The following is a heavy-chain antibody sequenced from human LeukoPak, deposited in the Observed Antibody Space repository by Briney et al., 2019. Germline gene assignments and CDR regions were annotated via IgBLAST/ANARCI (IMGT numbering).Heavy chain of an antibody. J-gene: IGHJ4*02. Sequence: PSETLSLTCAVYGGSFSGYYWSWIRQPPGKGLEWIGEINHSGSTNYNPSLKSRVTISVDTSKNQFSLKLSSVTAADTAVYYCARERITMVRGVLDYWGQGTLVTVSS. CDR1: GGSFSGYY. CDR3: ARERITMVRGVLDY. V-gene: IGHV4-34*01. CDR2: INHSGST. D-gene: IGHD3-10*01.